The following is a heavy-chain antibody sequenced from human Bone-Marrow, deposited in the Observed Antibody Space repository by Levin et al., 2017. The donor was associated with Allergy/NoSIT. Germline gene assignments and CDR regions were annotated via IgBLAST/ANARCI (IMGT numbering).Heavy chain of an antibody. J-gene: IGHJ4*02. CDR3: AKNGAMASYYYFHY. CDR1: GFTFSSYA. Sequence: GESLKISCAASGFTFSSYAMSWVRQAPGKGLEWVSTISGSGGNTYYADSVKGRFTISRDTSRNTLFLQMDSLRAEDTAVYYCAKNGAMASYYYFHYWGQGTLVAVSS. CDR2: ISGSGGNT. V-gene: IGHV3-23*01. D-gene: IGHD2-21*01.